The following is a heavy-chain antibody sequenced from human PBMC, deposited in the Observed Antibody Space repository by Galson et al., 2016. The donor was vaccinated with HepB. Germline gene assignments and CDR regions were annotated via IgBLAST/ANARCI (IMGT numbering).Heavy chain of an antibody. Sequence: SLRLSCAASGFTLSNYDTNWVRQAPGKGLEWVSDIKASDDTTHYADSVKGRFTISRDSYRNTVYLQMNSLRAEDTAVYFCAKGHSGYGSSWPYYYYYGLDVWGKGTTVTVSS. J-gene: IGHJ6*04. CDR2: IKASDDTT. CDR3: AKGHSGYGSSWPYYYYYGLDV. D-gene: IGHD6-13*01. CDR1: GFTLSNYD. V-gene: IGHV3-23*01.